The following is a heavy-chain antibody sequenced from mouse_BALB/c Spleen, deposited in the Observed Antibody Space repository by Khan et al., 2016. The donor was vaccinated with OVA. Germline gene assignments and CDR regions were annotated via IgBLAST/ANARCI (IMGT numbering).Heavy chain of an antibody. V-gene: IGHV2-9*02. CDR3: ARLGDI. CDR1: GFSLTSYG. J-gene: IGHJ2*01. D-gene: IGHD3-1*01. CDR2: IWAGGST. Sequence: QMQLEESGPGLVAPSQSLSITCTVSGFSLTSYGVHWVRQPPGKGLEWLGVIWAGGSTNYNSARMSRLSTSKDNSKSQGFLKMNGLQTDDTAMYYCARLGDIWGQGTTLTVSS.